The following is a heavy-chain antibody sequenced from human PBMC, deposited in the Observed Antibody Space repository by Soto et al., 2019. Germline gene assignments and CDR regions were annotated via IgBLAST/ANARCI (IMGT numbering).Heavy chain of an antibody. V-gene: IGHV4-4*07. CDR1: GESISNFY. J-gene: IGHJ6*02. CDR3: ARDRYGWYPGFDLDV. CDR2: VHVSGGT. Sequence: QVRLQESGPGLVRTSETLSLTCSVSGESISNFYWSWIRQSAGKGLEWIGHVHVSGGTNYNAPLQSRVTMSVDTSSNHVSLQLTSLTAVDTAVYYCARDRYGWYPGFDLDVWGPGTTVTVSS. D-gene: IGHD6-19*01.